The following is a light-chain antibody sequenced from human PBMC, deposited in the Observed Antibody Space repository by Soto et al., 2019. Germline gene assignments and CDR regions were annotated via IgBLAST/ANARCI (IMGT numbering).Light chain of an antibody. J-gene: IGKJ1*01. CDR3: QQYYSSPTWT. V-gene: IGKV4-1*01. Sequence: DIVITQSPDSLAVSLGERATITCKSSQNILYSSNNKNYLAWYHQKPGQPPKLLIYWASTRESGVPDRFSGSGSGTDFTLTISSLQAEDVVVYHCQQYYSSPTWTFGQGTKVDIK. CDR2: WAS. CDR1: QNILYSSNNKNY.